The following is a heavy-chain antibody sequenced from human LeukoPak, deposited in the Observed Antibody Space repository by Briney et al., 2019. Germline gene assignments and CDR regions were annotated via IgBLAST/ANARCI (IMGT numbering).Heavy chain of an antibody. Sequence: GGSLRLSCAASGFTFSSYEMNWVRQAPGKWLEWVSSIAASGGSTYYADSVKDGFTISRDNTKNTLYLQMNSLRADDTALYYCAKVRVRWVTTVTTLDYWGQGTLVTVSP. CDR3: AKVRVRWVTTVTTLDY. V-gene: IGHV3-23*01. CDR2: IAASGGST. CDR1: GFTFSSYE. J-gene: IGHJ4*02. D-gene: IGHD4-17*01.